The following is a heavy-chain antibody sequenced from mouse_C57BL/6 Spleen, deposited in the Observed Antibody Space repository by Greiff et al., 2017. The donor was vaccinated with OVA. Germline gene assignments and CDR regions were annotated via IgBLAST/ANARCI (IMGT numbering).Heavy chain of an antibody. D-gene: IGHD1-1*01. CDR3: ARRGYYGSSHFDY. CDR1: GYAFTNYL. Sequence: VQLQQSGAELVRPGTSVKVSCKASGYAFTNYLIEWVKQRPGQGLEWIGVINPGSGGTNYNEKFKGKATLTADKSSSTAYMQLSSLTSEDSAVYFCARRGYYGSSHFDYWGQGTTLTVSS. J-gene: IGHJ2*01. V-gene: IGHV1-54*01. CDR2: INPGSGGT.